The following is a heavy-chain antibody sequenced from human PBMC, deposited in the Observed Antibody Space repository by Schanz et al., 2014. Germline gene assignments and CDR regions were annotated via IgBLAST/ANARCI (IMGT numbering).Heavy chain of an antibody. CDR1: GFNFKAYA. Sequence: EAQLLESGGGLVQPGGSLRLSCAASGFNFKAYAMSWVRQAPGKGLEWVSGIEFSGGTTYYADSVKGRFTISRDNSMNTVYLQMNSLRSDDAAVYYCARAQGVISLYYGVDVWGQGTTVTVSS. V-gene: IGHV3-23*01. J-gene: IGHJ6*02. CDR3: ARAQGVISLYYGVDV. D-gene: IGHD3-10*01. CDR2: IEFSGGTT.